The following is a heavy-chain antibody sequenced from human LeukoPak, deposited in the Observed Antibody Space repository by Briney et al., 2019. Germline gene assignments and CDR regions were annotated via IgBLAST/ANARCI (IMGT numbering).Heavy chain of an antibody. CDR1: GFTFSSYG. CDR3: AKDRGGPDYYDTSGPDY. CDR2: IRYDGSNK. J-gene: IGHJ4*02. V-gene: IGHV3-30*02. D-gene: IGHD3-22*01. Sequence: GGSLRLSCAASGFTFSSYGMHWVRQAPGKGLEWVAFIRYDGSNKYYADSVKGRFTISRDNSKNTLYLQMNSLRAEDTAVYYCAKDRGGPDYYDTSGPDYWGQGTLVTVSS.